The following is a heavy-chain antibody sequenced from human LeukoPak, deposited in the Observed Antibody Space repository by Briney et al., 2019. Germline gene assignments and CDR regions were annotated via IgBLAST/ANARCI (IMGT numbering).Heavy chain of an antibody. Sequence: PSETLSLTCTVSGGSISSISYYWGWIRQPPGKGLEWIGSIYYSGSTYYNPSLKSRVTISVDTSKNQFSLKLSSVTAADTAVYYCARGEEYDFWSDPMGYYYYYMDVWGKGTTVTVS. D-gene: IGHD3-3*01. CDR3: ARGEEYDFWSDPMGYYYYYMDV. CDR1: GGSISSISYY. J-gene: IGHJ6*03. V-gene: IGHV4-39*01. CDR2: IYYSGST.